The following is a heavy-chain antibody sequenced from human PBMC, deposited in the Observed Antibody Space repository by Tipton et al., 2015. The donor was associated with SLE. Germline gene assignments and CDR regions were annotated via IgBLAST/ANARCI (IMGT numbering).Heavy chain of an antibody. CDR1: GGSLSSYY. D-gene: IGHD5-12*01. CDR2: IYYSGST. V-gene: IGHV4-59*01. CDR3: ARDQVGYSGYTSFYYMDV. Sequence: TLSLTCTVSGGSLSSYYWSWIRQPPGKGLEWIGYIYYSGSTNYNPSLKSRVTISVDTSKNLFSLKLSSVTATDTAVYYCARDQVGYSGYTSFYYMDVWGKGTTVTVSS. J-gene: IGHJ6*03.